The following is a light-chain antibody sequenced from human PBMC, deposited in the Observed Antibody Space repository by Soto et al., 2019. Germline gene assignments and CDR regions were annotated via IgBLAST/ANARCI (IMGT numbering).Light chain of an antibody. Sequence: DIQMTQSPSSVSASVGDRVTITCRASRGISGWLSCIKQKPGKAPKLLTYAASSLQSGVPSRCSGSGSGTDFTLTISSLQPEDFATYYCQQANSFPWTFGQGTKVEIK. CDR2: AAS. V-gene: IGKV1-12*01. J-gene: IGKJ1*01. CDR1: RGISGW. CDR3: QQANSFPWT.